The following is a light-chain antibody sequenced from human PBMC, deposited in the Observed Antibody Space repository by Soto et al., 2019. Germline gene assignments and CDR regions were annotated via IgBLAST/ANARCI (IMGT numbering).Light chain of an antibody. J-gene: IGKJ5*01. Sequence: TIYSRASQSVSSSYLAWYQQKPGQAPRLLIYGASTRATGIPARFSGSGSGAAFTLTIRCLQSEDFAVYYCQQYHSWPPITFGQGTRLEIK. CDR2: GAS. CDR1: QSVSSSY. V-gene: IGKV3D-15*01. CDR3: QQYHSWPPIT.